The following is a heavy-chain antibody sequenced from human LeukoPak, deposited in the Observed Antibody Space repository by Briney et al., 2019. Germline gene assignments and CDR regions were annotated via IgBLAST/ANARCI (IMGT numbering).Heavy chain of an antibody. J-gene: IGHJ4*02. CDR2: INPSGGST. Sequence: ASVKVSCKASGYTFTGYYMHWVRQAPGQGLEWMGRINPSGGSTSYAQKFQGRVTMTRDTSTSTVYMELSSLRSEDTAVYYCARSSIAATDRPYYFDYWGQGTLVTVSS. V-gene: IGHV1-46*01. CDR3: ARSSIAATDRPYYFDY. D-gene: IGHD6-13*01. CDR1: GYTFTGYY.